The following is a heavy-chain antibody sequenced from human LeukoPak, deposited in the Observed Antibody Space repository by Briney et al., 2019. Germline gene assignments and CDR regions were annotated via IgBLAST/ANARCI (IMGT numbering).Heavy chain of an antibody. CDR1: GYSVSINSAA. Sequence: SHTLSLTFAISGYSVSINSAAWNWIRQSPSRGLEWLGRTYYRCKWYNDYAVSMKSRITVNPDTNKNQFTLQLNSVTPEAAAVYYCARADDYYYGMDVCGQGTTVTVSS. CDR2: TYYRCKWYN. V-gene: IGHV6-1*01. J-gene: IGHJ6*02. CDR3: ARADDYYYGMDV.